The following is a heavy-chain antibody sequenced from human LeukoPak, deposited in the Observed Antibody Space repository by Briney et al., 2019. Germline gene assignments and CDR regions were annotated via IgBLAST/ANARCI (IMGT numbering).Heavy chain of an antibody. V-gene: IGHV3-66*02. Sequence: PGGSLRLYCAASGFTVSTNYMSWVRQAPGKGLEWVSVIYSGGNTYYADSVKGRFTVSRDTSKNTLYVQMNSLRAEDTAVYYCARVLPLSAYGMDPWGQGTLVTVSS. CDR1: GFTVSTNY. J-gene: IGHJ5*02. CDR2: IYSGGNT. D-gene: IGHD1-14*01. CDR3: ARVLPLSAYGMDP.